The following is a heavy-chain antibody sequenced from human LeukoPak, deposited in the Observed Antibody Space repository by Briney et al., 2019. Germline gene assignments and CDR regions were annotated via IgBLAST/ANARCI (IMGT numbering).Heavy chain of an antibody. V-gene: IGHV4-4*09. Sequence: SETLSLTCIVSGGSMSGYYWSWIRQPPGEGLEWIGHTFSSGATTYNPSLKSRVTISVDTSRSQFSLNLSSVTAADTAVYYCARRSRDGYFLDSWGQGTLVTVSS. CDR1: GGSMSGYY. CDR3: ARRSRDGYFLDS. J-gene: IGHJ4*02. D-gene: IGHD5-24*01. CDR2: TFSSGAT.